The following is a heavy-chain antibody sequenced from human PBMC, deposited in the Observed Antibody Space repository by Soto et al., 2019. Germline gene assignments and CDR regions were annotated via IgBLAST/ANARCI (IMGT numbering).Heavy chain of an antibody. CDR3: ASRVSAHPYFDF. V-gene: IGHV5-51*01. Sequence: GESLKICCKGSGYIFANDWIAWVRQMPGKGLGWVGMIFPGDSDSRCRPSFQGEVTISDDKSSSTAYLQSPTLKASDTATYSCASRVSAHPYFDFWAQGAMVTAAS. CDR2: IFPGDSDS. J-gene: IGHJ4*02. D-gene: IGHD2-2*01. CDR1: GYIFANDW.